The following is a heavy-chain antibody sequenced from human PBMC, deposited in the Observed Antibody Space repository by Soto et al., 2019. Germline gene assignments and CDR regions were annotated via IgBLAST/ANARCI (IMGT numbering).Heavy chain of an antibody. V-gene: IGHV3-23*01. CDR3: AKLGVSSSWYQYYFDY. D-gene: IGHD6-13*01. CDR1: GFTFSSYA. J-gene: IGHJ4*02. Sequence: EVQLLESGGGLVQPGGSLRLSCAASGFTFSSYAMSWVRQAPGKGLEWVSAISGSGGSTYYADSVKGRFTISRDNSKNTLYLQMNSLRAEDTAVYYCAKLGVSSSWYQYYFDYWGQGTLVTVSS. CDR2: ISGSGGST.